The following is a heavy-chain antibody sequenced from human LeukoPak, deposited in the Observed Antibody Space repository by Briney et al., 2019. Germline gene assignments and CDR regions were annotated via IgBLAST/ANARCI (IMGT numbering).Heavy chain of an antibody. J-gene: IGHJ4*02. CDR1: GFTVSTNY. Sequence: GGSLRLSCAASGFTVSTNYMSWVRQAPGKGLVWVSRINSDGSSTSYADSVKGRFTISGDNAKNTLYLQMNSLRAEDTAVYYCARDLVGATAYWGQGTLVTVSS. V-gene: IGHV3-74*01. CDR2: INSDGSST. D-gene: IGHD1-26*01. CDR3: ARDLVGATAY.